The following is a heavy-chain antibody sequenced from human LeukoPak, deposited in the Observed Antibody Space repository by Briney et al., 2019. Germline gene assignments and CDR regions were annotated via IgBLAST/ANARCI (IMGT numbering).Heavy chain of an antibody. J-gene: IGHJ5*02. Sequence: ASVKVSCKASGGSFSSNAISWVRQAPGQWLEWMGGIIPIFGTANYAQKFQGRVTITADESTSTAYMELSSLRSEDTAVYYCARVEGCSSTSCYGWFDPWGQGTLVTVSS. CDR3: ARVEGCSSTSCYGWFDP. CDR1: GGSFSSNA. CDR2: IIPIFGTA. V-gene: IGHV1-69*13. D-gene: IGHD2-2*01.